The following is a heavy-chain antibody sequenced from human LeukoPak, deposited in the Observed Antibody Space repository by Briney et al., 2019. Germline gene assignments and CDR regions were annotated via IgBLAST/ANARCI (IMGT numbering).Heavy chain of an antibody. CDR2: ISSSSSYI. D-gene: IGHD1-26*01. CDR3: GRAYSERYGLGYYYMEV. Sequence: GGSLRLSCAASGFTFSTYSMNWVRQAPGKGLEWVSSISSSSSYIYYADSVKGRFTISRDNAKKSVYLQMNSLRAEDTAVYYCGRAYSERYGLGYYYMEVGGKGTTVTISS. CDR1: GFTFSTYS. V-gene: IGHV3-21*01. J-gene: IGHJ6*03.